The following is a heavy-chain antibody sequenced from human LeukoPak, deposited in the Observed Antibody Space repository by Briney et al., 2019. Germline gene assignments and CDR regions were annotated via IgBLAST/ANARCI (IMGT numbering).Heavy chain of an antibody. CDR3: ARANYDFWSGYYDGPNWFNP. V-gene: IGHV4-59*12. Sequence: PSETLSLTCTVSGCSISSYYWSWIRQPPGKGLEWIGYIYYSGSTNYNPSLKSRVTISVDTSKNQFSLKLSSVTAADTAVYYCARANYDFWSGYYDGPNWFNPWGQGTLVTVSS. J-gene: IGHJ5*02. D-gene: IGHD3-3*01. CDR1: GCSISSYY. CDR2: IYYSGST.